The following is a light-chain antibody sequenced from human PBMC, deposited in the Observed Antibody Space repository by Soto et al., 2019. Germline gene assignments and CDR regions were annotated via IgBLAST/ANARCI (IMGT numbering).Light chain of an antibody. Sequence: EIVLTQSPGTLSLSPGERATLSFRASQSVSNNYLAWYQQKPGQAPRLLIYGASSRATGIPDRFSGSGSGTDFTLTISRLEPEDFAVYYCHQYDSWTFGQGTKVDTK. V-gene: IGKV3-20*01. CDR3: HQYDSWT. J-gene: IGKJ1*01. CDR2: GAS. CDR1: QSVSNNY.